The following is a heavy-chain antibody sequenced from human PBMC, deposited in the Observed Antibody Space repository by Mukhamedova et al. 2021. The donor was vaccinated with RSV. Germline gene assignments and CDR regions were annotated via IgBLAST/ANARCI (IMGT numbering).Heavy chain of an antibody. V-gene: IGHV1-46*01. CDR3: ATQKLCSSTSCYSVHYYYYMDV. CDR2: INPSGGST. D-gene: IGHD2-2*01. J-gene: IGHJ6*03. Sequence: INPSGGSTSYAQKFQGRVTMTRDTSTSTVYMELSSLRSEDTAVYYCATQKLCSSTSCYSVHYYYYMDVWGQGTTVTVSS.